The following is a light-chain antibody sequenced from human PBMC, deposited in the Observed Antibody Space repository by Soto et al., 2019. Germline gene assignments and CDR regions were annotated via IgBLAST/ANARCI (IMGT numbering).Light chain of an antibody. Sequence: TQSPATLSVSLGEEVSLSCRASQSVGPNLAWYQQRPGQAPRLLIHCGSTRANGVPARFRGSGRGTDFTLAISSLQSEDLAVYYCQQYENWPPYSFGQGTRLEIK. CDR2: CGS. V-gene: IGKV3-15*01. CDR3: QQYENWPPYS. J-gene: IGKJ2*03. CDR1: QSVGPN.